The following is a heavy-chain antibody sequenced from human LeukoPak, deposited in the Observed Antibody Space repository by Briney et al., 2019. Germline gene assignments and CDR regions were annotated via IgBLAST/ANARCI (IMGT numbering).Heavy chain of an antibody. CDR3: ASKLHWYFDL. J-gene: IGHJ2*01. CDR1: GYTFTSYG. CDR2: ISAYNGKR. D-gene: IGHD2-21*01. Sequence: ASVKVSCKASGYTFTSYGISWVRQAPGQGLEWMGWISAYNGKRNYAQKLQGRVTMTTDTSTSTAYMELRSLRSDDTAVYYCASKLHWYFDLWGRGTLVTVSS. V-gene: IGHV1-18*01.